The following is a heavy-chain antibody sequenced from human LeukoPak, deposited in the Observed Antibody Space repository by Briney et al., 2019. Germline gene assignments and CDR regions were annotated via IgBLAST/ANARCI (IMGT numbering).Heavy chain of an antibody. CDR1: GGSISSYY. Sequence: PSETLSLTCTVSGGSISSYYWSWIRQPPGKGLEWIGYIYYSGSTNYNPSLKSRVTISVDTSKNQFSLKLSSVTAADTAVYYCARSPALLGYCSSTSCYTDIGWFDPWGQGTLVTVFS. V-gene: IGHV4-59*01. D-gene: IGHD2-2*02. CDR3: ARSPALLGYCSSTSCYTDIGWFDP. CDR2: IYYSGST. J-gene: IGHJ5*02.